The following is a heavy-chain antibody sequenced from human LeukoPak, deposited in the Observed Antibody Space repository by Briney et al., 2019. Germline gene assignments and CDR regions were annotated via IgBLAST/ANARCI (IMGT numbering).Heavy chain of an antibody. J-gene: IGHJ6*02. CDR1: GFTFSSYA. V-gene: IGHV3-23*01. Sequence: PGGSLRLSCAASGFTFSSYAMSWVRQAPGKGLQWVSTISYSGGGSTYYADSVQGRFTISRDNSKNTLYLQMISLRAEDTAVYYCVKVVTSGYWYYGMDVWGQGTTVTVSS. D-gene: IGHD2-8*02. CDR3: VKVVTSGYWYYGMDV. CDR2: ISYSGGGST.